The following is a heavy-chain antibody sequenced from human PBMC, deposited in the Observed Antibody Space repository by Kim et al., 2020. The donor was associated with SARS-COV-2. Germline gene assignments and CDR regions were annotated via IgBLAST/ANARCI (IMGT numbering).Heavy chain of an antibody. V-gene: IGHV3-49*02. CDR3: TKPGGIVATIEGYFDL. D-gene: IGHD5-12*01. Sequence: SVKGRITISRDYSKSIAYLQMNSLKTEDTAVYYCTKPGGIVATIEGYFDLWGRGTLVTVSS. J-gene: IGHJ2*01.